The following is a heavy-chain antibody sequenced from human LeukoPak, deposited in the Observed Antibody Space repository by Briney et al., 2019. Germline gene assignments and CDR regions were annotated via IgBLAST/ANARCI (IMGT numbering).Heavy chain of an antibody. Sequence: SVKVSCKASGGTFSSYAISWVRQAPGQGLEWMGGIIPIFGTANYAQKFQGRVTITADESTSTAYMELSSLRSEDTAVYYCARGRDGYQPEVYYFDYWGQGTLVTVSS. CDR3: ARGRDGYQPEVYYFDY. D-gene: IGHD5-24*01. CDR2: IIPIFGTA. V-gene: IGHV1-69*13. CDR1: GGTFSSYA. J-gene: IGHJ4*02.